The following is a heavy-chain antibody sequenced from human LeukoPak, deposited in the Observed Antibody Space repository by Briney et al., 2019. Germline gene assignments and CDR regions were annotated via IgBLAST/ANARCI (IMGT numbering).Heavy chain of an antibody. Sequence: SETLSLTCAVYGGSFSGYYWSWIRQPPGKGLEWIGEINHSGSTNYNPSLKSRVTISVDTSKNQFSLKLSSVTAADTAVYYCARGPVTGTPEGYFYYYMDVWGKGTTVTVSS. V-gene: IGHV4-34*01. D-gene: IGHD1-20*01. CDR3: ARGPVTGTPEGYFYYYMDV. CDR1: GGSFSGYY. J-gene: IGHJ6*03. CDR2: INHSGST.